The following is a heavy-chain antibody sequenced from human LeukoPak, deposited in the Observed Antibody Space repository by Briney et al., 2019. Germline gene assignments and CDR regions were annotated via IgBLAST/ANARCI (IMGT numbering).Heavy chain of an antibody. J-gene: IGHJ4*02. V-gene: IGHV3-23*01. CDR3: AKKSGYDYDFDY. D-gene: IGHD5-12*01. CDR2: ISGSGGST. Sequence: GGSLRLSCAASGFTFSSYVMNWVRQAPGKGLEWVSVISGSGGSTNYADSVKGRFTISRDNSKNTVYLQMNSLRAEDTAVYYCAKKSGYDYDFDYWGQGTLVTASS. CDR1: GFTFSSYV.